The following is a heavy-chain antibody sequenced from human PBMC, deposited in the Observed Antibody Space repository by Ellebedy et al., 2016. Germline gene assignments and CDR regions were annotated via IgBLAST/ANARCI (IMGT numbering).Heavy chain of an antibody. CDR2: MDANSGNS. D-gene: IGHD6-19*01. CDR1: GYTFTSYE. J-gene: IGHJ4*02. CDR3: ARVLAGSGWGSGDY. Sequence: ASVKVSXXASGYTFTSYEINWVRQAPGQGLEWMGWMDANSGNSGYAQKFQGRVTMTRDTSISTAYMEVSSLRSEDTAVYYCARVLAGSGWGSGDYWGQGTLVTVSS. V-gene: IGHV1-8*01.